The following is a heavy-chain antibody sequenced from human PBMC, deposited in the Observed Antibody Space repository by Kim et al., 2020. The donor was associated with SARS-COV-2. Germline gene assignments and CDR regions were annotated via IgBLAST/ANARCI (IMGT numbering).Heavy chain of an antibody. J-gene: IGHJ4*02. V-gene: IGHV3-9*01. CDR2: ISWNSGSI. Sequence: GGSLRLSCAASGFTFDDYAMHWVRQAPGKGLEWVSGISWNSGSIGYADSVKGRFTISRDNAKNSLYLQMNSLRAEDTALYYCAKGRGYSSSWYGIDYWGQVTLVTVSS. CDR1: GFTFDDYA. D-gene: IGHD6-13*01. CDR3: AKGRGYSSSWYGIDY.